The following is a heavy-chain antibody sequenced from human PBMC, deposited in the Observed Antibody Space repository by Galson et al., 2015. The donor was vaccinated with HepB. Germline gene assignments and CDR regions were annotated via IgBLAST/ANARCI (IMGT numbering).Heavy chain of an antibody. V-gene: IGHV3-11*01. J-gene: IGHJ6*02. Sequence: SLRLSCAASGFTFSDYYMSWIRQAPGEGLEWVSYISSSGSTIYYADSVKGRFTISRDNSKNTLYLQMNSLRAEDTAVYYCAKDPYDFAHYYYYGMDVWGQGTTVTVSS. CDR1: GFTFSDYY. D-gene: IGHD3-3*01. CDR3: AKDPYDFAHYYYYGMDV. CDR2: ISSSGSTI.